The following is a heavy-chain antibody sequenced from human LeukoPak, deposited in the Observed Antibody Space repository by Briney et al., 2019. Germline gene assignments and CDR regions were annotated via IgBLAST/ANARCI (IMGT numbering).Heavy chain of an antibody. J-gene: IGHJ4*02. D-gene: IGHD2-21*01. CDR2: TKNKANSYTT. V-gene: IGHV3-72*01. CDR3: GRDSSAALFD. Sequence: GGSLRLSCVVSGFTFSDHYMDWVRQAPGKGLEWVGRTKNKANSYTTEYAASVRGRFTISRDDSKNSLYLQMNSLKTEDTAVYYCGRDSSAALFDWGQGTLVTVSS. CDR1: GFTFSDHY.